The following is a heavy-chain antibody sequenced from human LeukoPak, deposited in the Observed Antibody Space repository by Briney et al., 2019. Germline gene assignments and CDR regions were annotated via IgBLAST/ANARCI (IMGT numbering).Heavy chain of an antibody. J-gene: IGHJ4*02. CDR3: ASVGPVGGETYYYASSGSWGY. CDR1: GYTFTSYD. Sequence: ASVKVSCKASGYTFTSYDINWVRQATGQGLEWMGWMNPNSGNTGYAQKFQGRVTMTRNTSISTAYMELSRLRSEDTAVYYCASVGPVGGETYYYASSGSWGYRGQGTLVTVSS. D-gene: IGHD3-22*01. V-gene: IGHV1-8*01. CDR2: MNPNSGNT.